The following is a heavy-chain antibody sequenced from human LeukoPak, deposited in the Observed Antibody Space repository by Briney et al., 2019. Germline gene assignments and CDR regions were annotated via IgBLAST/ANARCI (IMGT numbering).Heavy chain of an antibody. Sequence: GGSLRLSCAASGFTFSDYYMSWIRQAPGKGLEWVSYISSSGSTIYYADSVKGRFTISRDNAKNSLYLQMNSLRAEDTAVYYCAKGQKYSSSSLNWCDPWGQGTLVTVSS. CDR2: ISSSGSTI. CDR1: GFTFSDYY. J-gene: IGHJ5*02. D-gene: IGHD6-6*01. CDR3: AKGQKYSSSSLNWCDP. V-gene: IGHV3-11*04.